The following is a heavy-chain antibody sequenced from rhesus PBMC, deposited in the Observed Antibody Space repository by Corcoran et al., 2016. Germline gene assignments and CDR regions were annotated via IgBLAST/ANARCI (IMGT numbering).Heavy chain of an antibody. CDR1: GYSISSGYS. J-gene: IGHJ4*01. CDR3: ARSAHSGSYPVDY. CDR2: ITYSGST. Sequence: QVQLQESGPGLVKPSETLSLTCAVSGYSISSGYSWSWIRQPPGKGLGWIGYITYSGSTSYNPSLKSRVTISRDTSKNQFSLKLSSVTAADTAVYYCARSAHSGSYPVDYWGQGVLVTVSS. D-gene: IGHD3-16*01. V-gene: IGHV4-122*02.